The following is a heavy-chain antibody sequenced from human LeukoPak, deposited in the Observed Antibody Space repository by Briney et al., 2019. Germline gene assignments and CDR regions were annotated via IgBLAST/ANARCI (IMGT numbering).Heavy chain of an antibody. D-gene: IGHD3-10*01. Sequence: ASVKVSCKVSGYTLTELYMHWVRQAPGKGLEWMGGFDPEDGETIYAQKFQGRVTMTEDTSTDTAYMELSSLRSEDTAVYYCATDRGYYGSGSHYYYGMDVWGQGTTVTVSS. CDR3: ATDRGYYGSGSHYYYGMDV. J-gene: IGHJ6*02. CDR2: FDPEDGET. CDR1: GYTLTELY. V-gene: IGHV1-24*01.